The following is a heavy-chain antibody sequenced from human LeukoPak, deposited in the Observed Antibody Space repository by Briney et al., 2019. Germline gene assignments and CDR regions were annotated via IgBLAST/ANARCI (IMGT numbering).Heavy chain of an antibody. CDR1: GFTFGNHA. D-gene: IGHD6-13*01. V-gene: IGHV3-23*01. CDR2: ISGSGGST. Sequence: GGSLRLSCAASGFTFGNHAMSWVRQAPGKGLQWVSDISGSGGSTNYADSVKGRFTISRDNSKNTVYLQMSSLRAEDTAIYYCAKEGIATTVTYFDYWGQGTLVTVSS. CDR3: AKEGIATTVTYFDY. J-gene: IGHJ4*02.